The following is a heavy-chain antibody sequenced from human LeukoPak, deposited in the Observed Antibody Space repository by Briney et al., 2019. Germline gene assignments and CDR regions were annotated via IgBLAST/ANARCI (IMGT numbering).Heavy chain of an antibody. CDR2: FDPEDGET. V-gene: IGHV1-24*01. J-gene: IGHJ6*02. CDR3: ATDQRGAGLGFRYGSGSYNGMDV. CDR1: GYTLTELS. D-gene: IGHD3-10*01. Sequence: ASVKVSCKVSGYTLTELSMHWVRQAPGKGLEWMGGFDPEDGETLYAQKFQGRVTMTEDTSTDTAYMELSSLRSEDTAVYYCATDQRGAGLGFRYGSGSYNGMDVWGQGTTVTVSS.